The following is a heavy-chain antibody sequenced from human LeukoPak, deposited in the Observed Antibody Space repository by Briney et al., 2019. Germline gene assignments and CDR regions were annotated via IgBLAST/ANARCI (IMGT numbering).Heavy chain of an antibody. CDR2: ISGSGGST. J-gene: IGHJ4*02. D-gene: IGHD3-3*01. CDR3: AKGSTHYDFWSGYFGAPGYFDY. CDR1: GFTFSSYA. Sequence: PGGSLRLSCAASGFTFSSYAMSWVRQAPGKGLEWVSAISGSGGSTYYADSVKGRFTISRDNSKNTLYLQMNSLRAEDTAVYYCAKGSTHYDFWSGYFGAPGYFDYWGQGTLVTVSS. V-gene: IGHV3-23*01.